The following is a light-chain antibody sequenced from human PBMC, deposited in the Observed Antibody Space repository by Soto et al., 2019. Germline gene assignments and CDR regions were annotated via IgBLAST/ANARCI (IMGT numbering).Light chain of an antibody. CDR1: QSVSSSY. CDR2: GAS. J-gene: IGKJ2*01. Sequence: EIVLPQSPGTLSLSPGERATLSCRASQSVSSSYLAWYQQKPGQAPRLLIYGASSRATGIPDRFSGSGSGTDFKLTISRLEPDAFAVYYCQQYGSSPPYTFGKGTKLESK. V-gene: IGKV3-20*01. CDR3: QQYGSSPPYT.